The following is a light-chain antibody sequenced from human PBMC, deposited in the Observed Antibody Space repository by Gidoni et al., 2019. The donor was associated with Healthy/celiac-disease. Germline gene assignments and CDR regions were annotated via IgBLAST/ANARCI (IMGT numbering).Light chain of an antibody. CDR2: SNN. Sequence: QSVLTPPPSASGTPGQRVTISCSGSSSNIGSNTVNWYQQLPGTAPKLLIYSNNQRPSGVPDRFSGSKSGTSASLAISGLQSEDEADYYCAAWDDSLNGWVFGVGTKLTVL. CDR3: AAWDDSLNGWV. J-gene: IGLJ3*02. CDR1: SSNIGSNT. V-gene: IGLV1-44*01.